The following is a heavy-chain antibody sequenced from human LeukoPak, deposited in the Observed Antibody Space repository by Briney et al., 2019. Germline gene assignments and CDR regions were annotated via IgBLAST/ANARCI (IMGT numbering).Heavy chain of an antibody. Sequence: PSETLSLTCTISGGSITSYYWSWIRQPPGKGLEWIGYIYYSGNTNYNPSLKSRVTISVDTSKNEFSLQLTSVTAADTAVYYCARGRGWLPDCWGQGTLVTVSS. D-gene: IGHD6-19*01. CDR2: IYYSGNT. CDR1: GGSITSYY. J-gene: IGHJ4*02. CDR3: ARGRGWLPDC. V-gene: IGHV4-59*01.